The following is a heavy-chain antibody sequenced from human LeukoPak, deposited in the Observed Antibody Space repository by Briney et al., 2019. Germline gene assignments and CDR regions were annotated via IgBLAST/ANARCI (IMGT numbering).Heavy chain of an antibody. D-gene: IGHD2-2*01. CDR3: AKGSLGPAAMPLDY. J-gene: IGHJ4*02. CDR2: ISYDGSNK. V-gene: IGHV3-30*18. Sequence: WGSLRLSCAASGFTFSSYGMHWVRQAPGKGLERVAVISYDGSNKYYADSVKGRFTISRDNSKNTLYLQMNSLRAEDTAVYYCAKGSLGPAAMPLDYWGQGTLVTVSS. CDR1: GFTFSSYG.